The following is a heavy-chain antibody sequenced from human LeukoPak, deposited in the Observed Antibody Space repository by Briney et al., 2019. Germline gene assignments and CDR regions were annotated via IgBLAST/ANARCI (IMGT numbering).Heavy chain of an antibody. CDR3: ARVYYYDNSGYGKDYFDY. Sequence: PSETLSLTCTVSGGSISSGDYYWSWIRQPPGKGLEWIGYIYYSGSTYYNPSLKSRVAISVDTSKNQFSLKLSSVTAADTAVYYCARVYYYDNSGYGKDYFDYWGQGTLVTVSS. J-gene: IGHJ4*02. V-gene: IGHV4-30-4*01. CDR1: GGSISSGDYY. D-gene: IGHD3-22*01. CDR2: IYYSGST.